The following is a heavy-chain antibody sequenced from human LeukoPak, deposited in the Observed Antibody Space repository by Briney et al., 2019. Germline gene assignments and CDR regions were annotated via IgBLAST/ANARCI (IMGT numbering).Heavy chain of an antibody. J-gene: IGHJ3*02. Sequence: SETLSLTCNVSGGSISTYYWNWIRQPAGKGLEWIGRMYGGGATGYNPSLGSRVTMSVDTSKNQVSLKLTSVTAADTAVYFCVRDQSGSGGHNNDAFDIWGQGTMVVVSA. CDR3: VRDQSGSGGHNNDAFDI. V-gene: IGHV4-4*07. CDR1: GGSISTYY. D-gene: IGHD3-16*01. CDR2: MYGGGAT.